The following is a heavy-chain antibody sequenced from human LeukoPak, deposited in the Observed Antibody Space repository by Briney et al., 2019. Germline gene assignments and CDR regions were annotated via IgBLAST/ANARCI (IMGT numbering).Heavy chain of an antibody. J-gene: IGHJ4*02. CDR3: ARQPTGAFDY. V-gene: IGHV4-39*01. CDR2: IYYSGST. CDR1: GGSISSSSYY. Sequence: SETQSLTCTVSGGSISSSSYYWGWIRQPPGKGLEWIGSIYYSGSTYYNPSLKSRVTISVDTSKNQFSLKLSSVTAADTAVYYCARQPTGAFDYWGQGTLVTVSS.